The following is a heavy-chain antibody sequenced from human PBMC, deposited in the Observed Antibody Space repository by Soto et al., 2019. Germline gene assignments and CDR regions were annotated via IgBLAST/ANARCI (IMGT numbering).Heavy chain of an antibody. D-gene: IGHD2-2*01. CDR3: ARSQGSSTSLEVYYYYYYGMDV. CDR1: GGTFSSYA. J-gene: IGHJ6*02. V-gene: IGHV1-69*01. Sequence: QVQLVQSGAEVKKPGSSVKVSCKASGGTFSSYAISWVRQAPGQGLEWMGGIIPISGTANYAQKFQGRFTITADDYTSTADMELSSLRSEDTAVEYCARSQGSSTSLEVYYYYYYGMDVWGQGTTVTVSS. CDR2: IIPISGTA.